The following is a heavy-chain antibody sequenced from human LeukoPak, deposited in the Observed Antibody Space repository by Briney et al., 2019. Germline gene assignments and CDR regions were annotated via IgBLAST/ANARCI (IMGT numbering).Heavy chain of an antibody. Sequence: SETLSLTCTVSGGSVSSGNYYWSWIRQPPGKGLEWIGFIYYSGSTNYNPSLKSRATISVDTSKNQFSLKLSSVTAADTAVYYCAREAVNYYDSSGYYYYFDYWGQGTLVTVSS. D-gene: IGHD3-22*01. J-gene: IGHJ4*02. V-gene: IGHV4-61*01. CDR3: AREAVNYYDSSGYYYYFDY. CDR2: IYYSGST. CDR1: GGSVSSGNYY.